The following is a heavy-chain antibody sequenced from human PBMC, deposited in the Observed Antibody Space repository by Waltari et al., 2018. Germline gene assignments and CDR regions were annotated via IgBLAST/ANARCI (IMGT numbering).Heavy chain of an antibody. CDR3: ARMGRESYYYFDY. V-gene: IGHV3-53*02. D-gene: IGHD1-26*01. CDR2: IYSNGNT. J-gene: IGHJ4*02. Sequence: EVQLVETGGDLIQPGGSLRLSCAVSGFTVSYSYMNWVRQGPGKGLEWVATIYSNGNTYYADSVKGRFTNSTDTAKNTLYLQMNSLRDEDTAIYYCARMGRESYYYFDYWGQGTLVTVST. CDR1: GFTVSYSY.